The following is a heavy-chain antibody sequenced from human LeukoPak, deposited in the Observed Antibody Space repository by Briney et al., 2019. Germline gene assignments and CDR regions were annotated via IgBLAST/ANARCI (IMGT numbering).Heavy chain of an antibody. CDR2: ISSNGGST. J-gene: IGHJ4*02. Sequence: GGSLRLSCAASGFTFSSYAMHWVRQAPGKGLEYVSAISSNGGSTYYANSVKGRFTISRDNSKNTLYLQMGSLRAEDTAVYYCAKDRGSRYNPTDFDYWGQGTLVTVSS. CDR1: GFTFSSYA. V-gene: IGHV3-64*01. CDR3: AKDRGSRYNPTDFDY. D-gene: IGHD1-14*01.